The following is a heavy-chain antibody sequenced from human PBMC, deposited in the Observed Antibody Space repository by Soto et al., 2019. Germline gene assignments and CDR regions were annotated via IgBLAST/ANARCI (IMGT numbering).Heavy chain of an antibody. Sequence: PSETLSLTCTVSGGSISSGGYYWSWIRQHPGKGLEWIGYIYYSGSTYYNPSLKSRVTISVDTSKNQFSLKLSSVTAADTAVYYCGRGNDILTGYTPGAFDIWGQETMVTVSS. D-gene: IGHD3-9*01. J-gene: IGHJ3*02. CDR1: GGSISSGGYY. CDR3: GRGNDILTGYTPGAFDI. CDR2: IYYSGST. V-gene: IGHV4-31*03.